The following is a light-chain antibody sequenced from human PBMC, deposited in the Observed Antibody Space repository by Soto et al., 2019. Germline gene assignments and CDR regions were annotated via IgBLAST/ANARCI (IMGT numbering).Light chain of an antibody. CDR1: QNIRSS. CDR3: QQYESYSWT. Sequence: DIQMTQSPSTLSASIGDRVTITCRASQNIRSSLAWYQQKPGKAPKLLIYKASSLESEVPSRFRGSGSETEFTLTISSLQPDDSATYYCQQYESYSWTFGQGTKVEIK. V-gene: IGKV1-5*03. CDR2: KAS. J-gene: IGKJ1*01.